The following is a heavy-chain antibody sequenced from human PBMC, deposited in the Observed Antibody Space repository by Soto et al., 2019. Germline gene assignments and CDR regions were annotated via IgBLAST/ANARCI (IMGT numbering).Heavy chain of an antibody. D-gene: IGHD5-12*01. CDR2: VYYSGNT. J-gene: IGHJ4*02. V-gene: IGHV4-39*01. CDR3: ERHPNSGWLGY. Sequence: QLQLQESGPGLVKPSETLSLTCSVSGGSISSSSYYWAWIRQPPGKGLEWIGSVYYSGNTYYGPSLKSRVTLSVDTSKNQFSLKLSSVTAADTAVYYCERHPNSGWLGYWGQGILVTVSS. CDR1: GGSISSSSYY.